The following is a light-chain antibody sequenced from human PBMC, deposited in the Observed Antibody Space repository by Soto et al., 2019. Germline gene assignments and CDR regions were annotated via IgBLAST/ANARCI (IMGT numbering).Light chain of an antibody. J-gene: IGKJ1*01. V-gene: IGKV3-20*01. CDR1: QSVRSSY. CDR2: GVS. CDR3: QQYGTSPRT. Sequence: EIVLTQSPGTLSLSPGERATLSCRASQSVRSSYLAWYQQKLGQAPRLLIYGVSNRVTGIPDRFSGSGSGTDFTLTISRLESEDFAVYYCQQYGTSPRTFGQGTKVEIK.